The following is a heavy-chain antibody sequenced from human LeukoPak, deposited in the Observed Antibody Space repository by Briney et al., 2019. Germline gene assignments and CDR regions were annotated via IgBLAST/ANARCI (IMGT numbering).Heavy chain of an antibody. Sequence: GASVKVSCTTSGYTFTTYVFNWVRQAPGHGREWMGGIIPIFGTANYAQKFQRRVTITADESTSTAYMELSSLRSEDTAVYYCARARITMVRGVISPADYWGQGTLVTVSS. V-gene: IGHV1-69*13. CDR1: GYTFTTYV. CDR3: ARARITMVRGVISPADY. D-gene: IGHD3-10*01. J-gene: IGHJ4*02. CDR2: IIPIFGTA.